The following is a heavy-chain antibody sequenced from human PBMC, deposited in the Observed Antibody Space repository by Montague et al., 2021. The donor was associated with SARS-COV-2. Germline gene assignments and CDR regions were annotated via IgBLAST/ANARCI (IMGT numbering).Heavy chain of an antibody. J-gene: IGHJ6*02. V-gene: IGHV4-59*11. CDR3: ARDRTADHYADYETAGYSYYYGMDV. D-gene: IGHD4-17*01. CDR2: FYSGNT. Sequence: SETLSLTCTVSGGSISNHYWSWIRQPPGKGLEWIAFYSGNTNYNPSLKSRVTISVDTSKNKFSLKLCSVTAADTAVYYCARDRTADHYADYETAGYSYYYGMDVWGQGTTVTVSS. CDR1: GGSISNHY.